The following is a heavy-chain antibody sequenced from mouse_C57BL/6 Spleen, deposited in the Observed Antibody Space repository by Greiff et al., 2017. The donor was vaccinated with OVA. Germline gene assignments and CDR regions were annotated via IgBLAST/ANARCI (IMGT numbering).Heavy chain of an antibody. CDR2: INPSTGGT. Sequence: EVNLVESGPELVKPGASVKISCKASGYSFTGYYMNWVKQSPEKSLEWIGEINPSTGGTTYNQKFKAKATLTVDKSSSTAYMQLKSLTSEDSAVYYCARGIYDGQYWYFDVWGTGTTVTVSS. CDR1: GYSFTGYY. J-gene: IGHJ1*03. D-gene: IGHD2-3*01. CDR3: ARGIYDGQYWYFDV. V-gene: IGHV1-42*01.